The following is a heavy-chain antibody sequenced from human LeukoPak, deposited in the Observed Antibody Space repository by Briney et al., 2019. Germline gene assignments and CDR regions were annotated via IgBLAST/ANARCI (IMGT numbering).Heavy chain of an antibody. CDR3: ARESGIAAALDL. CDR1: GFTFSSYW. CDR2: INTDGSST. V-gene: IGHV3-74*01. Sequence: GGSLRLSCAASGFTFSSYWMHWVRQAPGKGLVWVSRINTDGSSTSYADSVKGRFTISRDNAKNTLYLQMNSLRAEDTAVYHCARESGIAAALDLWGQGTLVTVSS. J-gene: IGHJ5*02. D-gene: IGHD6-13*01.